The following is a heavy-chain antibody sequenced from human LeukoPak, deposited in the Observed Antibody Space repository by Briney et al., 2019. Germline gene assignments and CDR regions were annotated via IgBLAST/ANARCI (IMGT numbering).Heavy chain of an antibody. CDR2: ISSSGSTI. CDR1: GFTFSDYY. J-gene: IGHJ6*03. V-gene: IGHV3-11*01. CDR3: STESEYYYFYYMDV. Sequence: GGSLRLSCAASGFTFSDYYMSWIRQAPGKGLEWVSYISSSGSTIYYADSVKGRFTISRDNAKNSLYLQMNSLKTEDTGVYYCSTESEYYYFYYMDVWGKGTTVIISS.